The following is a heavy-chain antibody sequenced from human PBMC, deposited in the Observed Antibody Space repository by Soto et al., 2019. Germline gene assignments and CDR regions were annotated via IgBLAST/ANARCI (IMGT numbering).Heavy chain of an antibody. CDR1: GGSISSGGYS. J-gene: IGHJ6*02. CDR3: ARGPPHAV. V-gene: IGHV4-30-2*01. CDR2: IYHRGST. Sequence: QLQLQESGSGLVKPSQTLSLTCAVSGGSISSGGYSWSWIRQPPGKGLAWIWYIYHRGSTYYNPSLASRDTMSVDRAKNQFSLKLSYVSDADTAVYYCARGPPHAVWGQGTTVTVSS.